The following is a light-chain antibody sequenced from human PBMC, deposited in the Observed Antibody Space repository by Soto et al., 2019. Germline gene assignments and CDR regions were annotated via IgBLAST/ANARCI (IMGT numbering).Light chain of an antibody. CDR2: GAS. J-gene: IGKJ1*01. V-gene: IGKV3-20*01. CDR3: QQYGRSPET. Sequence: DIVLTQSPGPLSLSPGERATLSCRSSQSVSNNYLAWYQQKPGQAPRLLIYGASTRATGIPARFSGSGSGTDVILTISRLEPEEFAGYYCQQYGRSPETSGQGTKV. CDR1: QSVSNNY.